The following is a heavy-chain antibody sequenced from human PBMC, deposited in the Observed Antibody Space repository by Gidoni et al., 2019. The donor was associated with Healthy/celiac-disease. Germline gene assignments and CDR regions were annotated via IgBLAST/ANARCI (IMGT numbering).Heavy chain of an antibody. CDR2: IKQDGNEK. CDR3: ARDRERYSSGPGGPDPFDY. J-gene: IGHJ4*02. V-gene: IGHV3-7*01. D-gene: IGHD6-19*01. Sequence: EVKLMASGGGSVQPGGSLRLSCATSESTSTDHRLRWVCQAPGEGLAWVANIKQDGNEKYYVDSVKGRFTISRDNVKKSLYLQMNSLRVEDTAVYYCARDRERYSSGPGGPDPFDYWGQGTLVTVSS. CDR1: ESTSTDHR.